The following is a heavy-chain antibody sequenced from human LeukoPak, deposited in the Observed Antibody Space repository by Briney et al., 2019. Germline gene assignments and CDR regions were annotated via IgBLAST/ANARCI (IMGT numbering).Heavy chain of an antibody. D-gene: IGHD6-19*01. J-gene: IGHJ4*02. V-gene: IGHV3-53*01. CDR2: IYSGGST. CDR1: GFTVSSSY. Sequence: GGSLRLSCAASGFTVSSSYMSWVRQAPGKGLEWVSVIYSGGSTYYADSVKGRFTISRDNAKNTLYLQMNSLRAEDTAVYYCARESQSDFDYWGQGTLVTVSS. CDR3: ARESQSDFDY.